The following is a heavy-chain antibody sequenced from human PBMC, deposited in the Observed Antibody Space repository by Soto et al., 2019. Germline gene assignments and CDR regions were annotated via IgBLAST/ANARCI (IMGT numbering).Heavy chain of an antibody. V-gene: IGHV3-7*05. CDR2: INRDGSVQ. D-gene: IGHD2-2*03. CDR3: AKGSNPLDRYDAFDI. CDR1: RLTLSTLW. Sequence: HPGGCMRLSCAASRLTLSTLWMTWVRQAPGKGLEWVANINRDGSVQNYVDSVEGRFTISRDNAKNSLYLQMNSLRAEDTALYYCAKGSNPLDRYDAFDIWGQGTVVTVSS. J-gene: IGHJ3*02.